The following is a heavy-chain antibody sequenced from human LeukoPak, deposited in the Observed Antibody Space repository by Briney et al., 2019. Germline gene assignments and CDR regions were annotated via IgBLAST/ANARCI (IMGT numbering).Heavy chain of an antibody. Sequence: SNSIYDWWGIRQPPGKEVEWIGYIDYSWSTNDNPSLKSRVTISVDTSKNQCALKLSSVTAADTVVYYCATMDYYYSMDVWGQGTTVTVSS. J-gene: IGHJ6*02. CDR1: SNSIYD. D-gene: IGHD3-10*01. CDR3: ATMDYYYSMDV. V-gene: IGHV4-59*01. CDR2: IDYSWST.